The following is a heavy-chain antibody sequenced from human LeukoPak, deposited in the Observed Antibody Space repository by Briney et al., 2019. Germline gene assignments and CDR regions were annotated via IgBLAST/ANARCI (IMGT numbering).Heavy chain of an antibody. D-gene: IGHD3/OR15-3a*01. CDR3: AGRTEGAIDSPIFES. J-gene: IGHJ4*02. CDR1: GGSISSDRHY. CDR2: IYYGGNI. V-gene: IGHV4-39*01. Sequence: SQTLSLTCSVSGGSISSDRHYWGWIRHSSGKGLEWIGGIYYGGNIYQNPYIKCRLTLCVDISKNQFSLKLTSVTAADTGVYFCAGRTEGAIDSPIFESWGQGLLVTVSS.